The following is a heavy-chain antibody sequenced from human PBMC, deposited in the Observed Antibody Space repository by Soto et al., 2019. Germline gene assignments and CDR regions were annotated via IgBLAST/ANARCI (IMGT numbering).Heavy chain of an antibody. Sequence: ASVKVSCKXSGGTFSSYAISWVRQAPGQGLEWMGGIIPIFGTANYAQKFQGRVTITADESTSTAYMELSSLRSEDTAVYYCARGETLSRPTTWFDPWGQGTLVTVSS. D-gene: IGHD3-16*01. CDR1: GGTFSSYA. CDR3: ARGETLSRPTTWFDP. CDR2: IIPIFGTA. V-gene: IGHV1-69*13. J-gene: IGHJ5*02.